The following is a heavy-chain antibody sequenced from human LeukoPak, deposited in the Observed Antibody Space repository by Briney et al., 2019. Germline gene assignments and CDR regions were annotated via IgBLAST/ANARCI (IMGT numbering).Heavy chain of an antibody. V-gene: IGHV3-23*01. D-gene: IGHD3-22*01. CDR3: AGYYYDSSGYYPVY. J-gene: IGHJ4*02. CDR1: GFTFSSYA. CDR2: ISGSGGST. Sequence: PGGSLRLSCAASGFTFSSYAMSWVRQAPGKGLEWVSAISGSGGSTYYADSVKGRFTISRDNAKNPLYLQMNSLRAEDTAVYYCAGYYYDSSGYYPVYLGQGTLVTVSS.